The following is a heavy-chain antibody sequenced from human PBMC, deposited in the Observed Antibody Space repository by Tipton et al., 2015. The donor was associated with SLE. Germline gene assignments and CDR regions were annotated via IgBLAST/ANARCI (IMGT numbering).Heavy chain of an antibody. CDR2: IYYSGST. Sequence: TLSLTCTVSGGSISSHYWSWIRQLPGKGLEWIGYIYYSGSTNYNPSLKSRVTISVDTSKNQFSLKLSSVTAADTAVYYCAREDSSSPRAYYFDYWGQGTLVTVSS. CDR1: GGSISSHY. V-gene: IGHV4-59*11. D-gene: IGHD6-6*01. J-gene: IGHJ4*02. CDR3: AREDSSSPRAYYFDY.